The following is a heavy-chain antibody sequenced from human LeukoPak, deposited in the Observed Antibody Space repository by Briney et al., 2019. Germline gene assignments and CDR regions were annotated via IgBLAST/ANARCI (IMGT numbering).Heavy chain of an antibody. V-gene: IGHV3-48*04. CDR2: ISSSGSTI. J-gene: IGHJ4*02. CDR3: ARVFSLHSSGIDY. Sequence: GGSLRLSCAASGFTFSSYSMNWVRQAPGKGLEWVSYISSSGSTIYYADSVKGRFTISRDNAKNSLYLQMDSLRAEDTAVYYCARVFSLHSSGIDYWGQGTLVTVSS. D-gene: IGHD1-1*01. CDR1: GFTFSSYS.